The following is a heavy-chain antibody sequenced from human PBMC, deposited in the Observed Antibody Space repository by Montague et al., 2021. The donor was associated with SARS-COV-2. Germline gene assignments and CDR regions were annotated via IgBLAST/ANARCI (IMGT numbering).Heavy chain of an antibody. CDR3: ARHLFSFSDSGTLGYFDY. CDR1: GVSINNNNYY. Sequence: SETLSLTCDVSGVSINNNNYYWGWIRQPPGKGLEWIGTIYYNGSTYYNPSLKSRVTISVDTSKNQFSLRVRSVTAADTAVYYCARHLFSFSDSGTLGYFDYWGHGTLVAVSS. CDR2: IYYNGST. D-gene: IGHD3-10*01. J-gene: IGHJ4*01. V-gene: IGHV4-39*01.